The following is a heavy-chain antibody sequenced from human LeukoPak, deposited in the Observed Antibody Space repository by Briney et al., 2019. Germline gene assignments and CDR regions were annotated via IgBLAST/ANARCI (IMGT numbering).Heavy chain of an antibody. CDR3: AREGDSSGPSVGLDY. Sequence: GGSLRLSCAASGFTFSSYSMNWVRQAPGKGLEWVSYISSSSSTIYYADPVKGRFTISRDDAKISLDLQMNSLRDEDTAVYYCAREGDSSGPSVGLDYWGQGTLVTVSS. CDR1: GFTFSSYS. J-gene: IGHJ4*02. V-gene: IGHV3-48*02. CDR2: ISSSSSTI. D-gene: IGHD3-22*01.